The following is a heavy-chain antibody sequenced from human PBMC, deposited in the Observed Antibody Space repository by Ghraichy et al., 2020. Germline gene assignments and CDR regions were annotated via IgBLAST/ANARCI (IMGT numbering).Heavy chain of an antibody. V-gene: IGHV3-48*02. J-gene: IGHJ1*01. Sequence: GESLNISCAASGFTFSSYSMNWVRQAPGKGLEWVSYISSSSSTIYYADSVKGRFTISRDNAKNSLYLQMNSLRDEDTAVYYCARDHFWSGYYQVGHFQHWGQGTLVTVSS. CDR1: GFTFSSYS. CDR3: ARDHFWSGYYQVGHFQH. D-gene: IGHD3-3*02. CDR2: ISSSSSTI.